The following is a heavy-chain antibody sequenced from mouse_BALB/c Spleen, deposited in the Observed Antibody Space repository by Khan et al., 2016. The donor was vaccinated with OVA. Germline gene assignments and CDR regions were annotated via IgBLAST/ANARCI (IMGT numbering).Heavy chain of an antibody. CDR2: IYPTGYYT. D-gene: IGHD3-1*01. CDR3: TRWATWFFDV. Sequence: QVQLQQSGNELIRPGTSVSMSCKASGYTFTNYWLGWVKQRPGHGIEWIGDIYPTGYYTNYNEKFKDKATMTIDTYSNTAYMQSSSLTSEDSAVYFCTRWATWFFDVWGAGTTVTVSS. J-gene: IGHJ1*01. CDR1: GYTFTNYW. V-gene: IGHV1-63*02.